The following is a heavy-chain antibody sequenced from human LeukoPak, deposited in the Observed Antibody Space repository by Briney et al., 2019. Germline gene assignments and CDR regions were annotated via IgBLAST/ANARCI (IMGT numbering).Heavy chain of an antibody. D-gene: IGHD6-13*01. CDR2: IYYSGST. CDR1: GGSISSYY. CDR3: ARGYSSSWSGAGWFAP. Sequence: PSETLSLTCTVSGGSISSYYWSWIRQPPGKGLEWIGYIYYSGSTNYNPSLKSRGTISVDASKNHVSLKLTSVTTADTAVYYCARGYSSSWSGAGWFAPWGQGTLVTVSS. V-gene: IGHV4-59*01. J-gene: IGHJ5*02.